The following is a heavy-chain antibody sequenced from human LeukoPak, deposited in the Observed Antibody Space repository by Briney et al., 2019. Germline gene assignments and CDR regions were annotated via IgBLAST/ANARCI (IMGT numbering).Heavy chain of an antibody. CDR3: AREAFDWPDFYYYMDV. CDR1: GGSISSGSNY. V-gene: IGHV4-61*02. D-gene: IGHD3-9*01. J-gene: IGHJ6*03. CDR2: INASGST. Sequence: PSETLSLTCTVSGGSISSGSNYWSWTRQPAGKGLEWIGRINASGSTNYNPSLKSRVTISVDTSKNQFSLKLSSVTAADTAVYFCAREAFDWPDFYYYMDVWGKGTTVTISS.